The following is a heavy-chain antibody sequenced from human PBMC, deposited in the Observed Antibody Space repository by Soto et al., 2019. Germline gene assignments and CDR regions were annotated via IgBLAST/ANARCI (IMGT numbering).Heavy chain of an antibody. V-gene: IGHV4-39*02. Sequence: SETLSLTCTVSGGSISSSSYYWGWIRQPPGKGLEWIGSIYYSGSTYYNPSLKSRVTISVDTSKNQFSLKLSSVTAADTAVYYCARDPQRITIAAKWGQGTLVAV. CDR1: GGSISSSSYY. CDR3: ARDPQRITIAAK. CDR2: IYYSGST. D-gene: IGHD3-3*01. J-gene: IGHJ4*02.